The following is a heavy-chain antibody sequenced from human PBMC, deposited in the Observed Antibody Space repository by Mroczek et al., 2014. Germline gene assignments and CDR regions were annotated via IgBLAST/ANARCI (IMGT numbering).Heavy chain of an antibody. J-gene: IGHJ4*02. CDR2: INPNSGGT. D-gene: IGHD2-2*01. V-gene: IGHV1-2*02. Sequence: QVQLVQSGAEVKKPGASVKVSCKASGYAFTGYYMHWVRQAPGQGLEWMGWINPNSGGTNYAQKFQGRVTMARDTSISTAYMELSRLRSDDTAVYYCARLDLGYCSSTSCLAFDYWGQGTLVTVSS. CDR1: GYAFTGYY. CDR3: ARLDLGYCSSTSCLAFDY.